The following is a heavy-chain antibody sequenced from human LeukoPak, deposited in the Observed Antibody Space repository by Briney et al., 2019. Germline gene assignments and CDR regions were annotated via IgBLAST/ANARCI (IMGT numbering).Heavy chain of an antibody. CDR1: GGSISSYY. V-gene: IGHV4-4*07. CDR2: IYTSGST. D-gene: IGHD1-26*01. J-gene: IGHJ4*02. CDR3: ARGFVGATMWLRYYFDY. Sequence: PSETLSLTCTVSGGSISSYYWSWIRQPAGKGLEWIGRIYTSGSTNYNPSLKSRVTMSVDKSKNQFSLKLSSVTAAYTAVYYCARGFVGATMWLRYYFDYWGQGTLVTVSS.